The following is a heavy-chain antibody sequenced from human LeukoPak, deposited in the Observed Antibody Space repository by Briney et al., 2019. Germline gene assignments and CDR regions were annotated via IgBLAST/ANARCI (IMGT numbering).Heavy chain of an antibody. CDR1: GFTFSSYA. V-gene: IGHV3-21*01. J-gene: IGHJ4*02. CDR2: ISSSSSYI. CDR3: ARDRGYSYGRGIDY. Sequence: GGSLRLSCAASGFTFSSYAMSWVRQAPGKGLEWVSSISSSSSYIYYADSVKGRFTISRDNAKNSLYLQMNSLRAEDTAVYYCARDRGYSYGRGIDYWGQGTLVTVSS. D-gene: IGHD5-18*01.